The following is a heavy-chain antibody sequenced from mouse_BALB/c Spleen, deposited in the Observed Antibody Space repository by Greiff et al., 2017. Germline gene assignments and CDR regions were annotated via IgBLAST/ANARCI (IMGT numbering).Heavy chain of an antibody. CDR1: GYTFTSYY. CDR2: INPSNGGT. V-gene: IGHV1S81*02. Sequence: QVQLQQSGAELVKPGAPVKLSCKASGYTFTSYYMYWVKQRPGQGLEWIGGINPSNGGTNFNEKFKSKATLTVDKSSSTAYMQLSSLTSEDSAVYYCTRGGYRYDGEDYYAMDYWGQGTSVTVSS. D-gene: IGHD2-14*01. J-gene: IGHJ4*01. CDR3: TRGGYRYDGEDYYAMDY.